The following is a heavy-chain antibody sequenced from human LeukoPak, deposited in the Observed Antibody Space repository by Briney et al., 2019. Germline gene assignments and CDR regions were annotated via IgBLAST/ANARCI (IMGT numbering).Heavy chain of an antibody. CDR1: GGSISSSSYF. CDR2: LYYSGTT. J-gene: IGHJ4*02. Sequence: PSETLSLTCTVSGGSISSSSYFWGWIRQPPGRGLEWFGTLYYSGTTSYNPSLQSRVTISVDTSKNQFSLKLSSVTAADTSIYYCARLNACSSSWHYFDSWGQGTLVTVSS. D-gene: IGHD6-13*01. CDR3: ARLNACSSSWHYFDS. V-gene: IGHV4-39*01.